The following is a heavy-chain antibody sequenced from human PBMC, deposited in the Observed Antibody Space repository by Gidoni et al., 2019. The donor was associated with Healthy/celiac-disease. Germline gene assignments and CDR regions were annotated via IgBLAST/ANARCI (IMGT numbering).Heavy chain of an antibody. CDR3: ARHVVVAGPNELYYFDS. V-gene: IGHV4-39*01. Sequence: QLQLQESGPGLVKPSATLSLTGSVAGGSVSSDSFHWGGIRQPPGTGLAWMGRIYYSGSTYYNPSLKSRVTISVDTSKNQFSMKLSSVTAADTAVYYCARHVVVAGPNELYYFDSWGQGTLVTVSS. D-gene: IGHD6-19*01. CDR2: IYYSGST. CDR1: GGSVSSDSFH. J-gene: IGHJ4*02.